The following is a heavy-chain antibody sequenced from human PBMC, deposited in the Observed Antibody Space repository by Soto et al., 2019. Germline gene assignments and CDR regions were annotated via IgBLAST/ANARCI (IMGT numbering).Heavy chain of an antibody. Sequence: GASVKVSCTASGYTFTSYGISWVRQAPGQGLEWMGWISAYNGNTNYAQKLQGRVTMTTDTSTSTAYMELRSLRSDDTAVYYCASSVRVEYQLLGDYYYGMDVWGQGTTVTVSS. CDR1: GYTFTSYG. J-gene: IGHJ6*02. V-gene: IGHV1-18*01. CDR3: ASSVRVEYQLLGDYYYGMDV. CDR2: ISAYNGNT. D-gene: IGHD2-2*01.